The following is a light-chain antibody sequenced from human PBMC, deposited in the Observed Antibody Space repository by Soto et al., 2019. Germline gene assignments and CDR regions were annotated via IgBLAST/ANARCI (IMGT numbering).Light chain of an antibody. CDR2: DAS. V-gene: IGKV1-33*01. Sequence: EIQMTQSPSSLSASVGDRVTITCQASQNINNYLNWYQQKPGRAPKLLIYDASNLEAGVPSRFRGTGSGTDFTFAISRLNPEDIATYYCQHYENLPTFGQGTRLEIK. CDR3: QHYENLPT. CDR1: QNINNY. J-gene: IGKJ5*01.